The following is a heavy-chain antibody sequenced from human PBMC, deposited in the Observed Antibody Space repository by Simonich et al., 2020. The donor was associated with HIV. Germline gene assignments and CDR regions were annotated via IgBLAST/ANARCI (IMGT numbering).Heavy chain of an antibody. CDR2: ISAYNGKA. D-gene: IGHD5-12*01. CDR1: SYTFTSYD. J-gene: IGHJ5*02. V-gene: IGHV1-18*01. Sequence: QVQLVQSGAEVKKPGASVKVSCKASSYTFTSYDINWVQQAPGQGLEWWVWISAYNGKANYAQKFQGRVTMTTDTSTSTAYMELRSLRSDDTAVYYCARGTYNGYDWNWFDPWGQGTLVIVSS. CDR3: ARGTYNGYDWNWFDP.